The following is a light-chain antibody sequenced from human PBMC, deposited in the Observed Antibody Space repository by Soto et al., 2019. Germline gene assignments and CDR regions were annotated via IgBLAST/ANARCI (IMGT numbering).Light chain of an antibody. CDR2: DVS. CDR1: SVDVGGYNY. J-gene: IGLJ1*01. Sequence: QSDVTQRASVSGSPGQSITVSCTGTSVDVGGYNYVSWYQQHPGKAPKLMIYDVSNRPSGVSNRFSGSKSGNTASLTISGLQAEDEADYYCSSYTSSSTYVFGTGTKVTVL. V-gene: IGLV2-14*01. CDR3: SSYTSSSTYV.